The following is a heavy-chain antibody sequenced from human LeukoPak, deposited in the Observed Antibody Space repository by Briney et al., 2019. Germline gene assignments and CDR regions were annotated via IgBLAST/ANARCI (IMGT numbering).Heavy chain of an antibody. D-gene: IGHD1-14*01. CDR2: IYTSGST. J-gene: IGHJ6*03. Sequence: PSETLSLTCAVYGGSFSGYYWSWIRQSPGKGLEWIGRIYTSGSTNYNPSLKSRVAISVDTSKNQFSLKLSSVTAADTAVYYCARETFETDYYYYYMDVWGKGTTVTISS. V-gene: IGHV4-4*08. CDR3: ARETFETDYYYYYMDV. CDR1: GGSFSGYY.